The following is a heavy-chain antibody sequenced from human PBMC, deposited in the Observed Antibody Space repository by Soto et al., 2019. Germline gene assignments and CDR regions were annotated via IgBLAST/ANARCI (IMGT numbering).Heavy chain of an antibody. CDR3: ARAQSTGYSSGWHYPYVY. V-gene: IGHV1-46*01. Sequence: QVQLVQSGAEVKKPGASVKVSCKASGYTFTSYYMHWVRQAPGQGLEWMGIINPSGGSTSYAQKFQGRVTMTRDTSTSTVYMELSSLRSEDTAVYYCARAQSTGYSSGWHYPYVYWGQGTLVTVSS. D-gene: IGHD6-19*01. CDR2: INPSGGST. J-gene: IGHJ4*02. CDR1: GYTFTSYY.